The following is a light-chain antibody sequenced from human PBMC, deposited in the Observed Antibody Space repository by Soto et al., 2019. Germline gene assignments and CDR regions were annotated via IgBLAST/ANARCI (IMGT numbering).Light chain of an antibody. CDR2: DAS. CDR1: QSVSTY. J-gene: IGKJ5*01. CDR3: KQRRSWPPTIT. V-gene: IGKV3-11*01. Sequence: EFVLTQSPSTLSLSPGERATLSCRASQSVSTYLAWYQQRPGQAPRLLIYDASYRATDIPPRFSGSGSGTDFTLTISSLEPQDFAVYYCKQRRSWPPTITFGQGTRLEIK.